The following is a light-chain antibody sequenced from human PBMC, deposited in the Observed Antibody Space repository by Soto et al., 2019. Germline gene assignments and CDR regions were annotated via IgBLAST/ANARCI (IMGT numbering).Light chain of an antibody. J-gene: IGLJ1*01. CDR2: EVS. CDR3: SSYTSSSTGV. Sequence: QSVLTQPASVSGSPGQSITISCTGTSSDVGGYIYVSWYQQHPGKAPKIMIYEVSNRPSGASNRFSGSKSGNTASLTISGLQAEDEADYYCSSYTSSSTGVFGTGTKVTVL. V-gene: IGLV2-14*01. CDR1: SSDVGGYIY.